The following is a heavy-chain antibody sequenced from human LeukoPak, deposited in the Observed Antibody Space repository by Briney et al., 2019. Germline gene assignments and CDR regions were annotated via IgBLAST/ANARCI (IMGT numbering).Heavy chain of an antibody. V-gene: IGHV3-11*01. J-gene: IGHJ5*02. CDR2: ISNSGSTI. CDR1: GFTFSDYY. Sequence: GGSLRLSCAASGFTFSDYYMSWIRQAPGKGLEWVSYISNSGSTIYYADSVKGRFTISRDNAKKSMYLQMNSLRGEDTAVYYCARGHDNSGYDLPGRFDPWGQGTLVIVSS. D-gene: IGHD5-12*01. CDR3: ARGHDNSGYDLPGRFDP.